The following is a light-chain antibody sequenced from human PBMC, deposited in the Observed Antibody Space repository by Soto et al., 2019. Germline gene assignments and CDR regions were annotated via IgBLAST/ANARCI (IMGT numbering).Light chain of an antibody. J-gene: IGKJ2*01. CDR3: QQCGSWPYT. CDR2: DAS. CDR1: QSVSSY. V-gene: IGKV3-11*01. Sequence: EIVLTQSPVTLSFSPGERATLSCRASQSVSSYLAWYQQKPGQAPRLLIYDASNRATGIPARFSGSGSGTDFTLTISSLEPEDFAVYYCQQCGSWPYTFGQGTKLEIK.